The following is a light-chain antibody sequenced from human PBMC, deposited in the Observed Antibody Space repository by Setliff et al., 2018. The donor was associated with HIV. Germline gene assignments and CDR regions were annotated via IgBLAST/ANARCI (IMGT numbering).Light chain of an antibody. CDR2: AVN. Sequence: QSVLTQPASVSGSPGQSITISCSGSSSDVGVNKFVSWYQQHPGKAPKVVIYAVNTRPSGVSNRFSGSKSGNTASLTISGLQSEDEADYYCSSFTSSGKYVFATGTKVTVL. CDR3: SSFTSSGKYV. V-gene: IGLV2-14*03. CDR1: SSDVGVNKF. J-gene: IGLJ1*01.